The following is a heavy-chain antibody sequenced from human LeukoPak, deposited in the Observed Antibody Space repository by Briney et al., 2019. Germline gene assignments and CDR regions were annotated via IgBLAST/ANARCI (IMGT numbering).Heavy chain of an antibody. D-gene: IGHD1-26*01. V-gene: IGHV3-7*01. J-gene: IGHJ6*03. CDR1: GFTFSSYW. Sequence: GGSLRLSCAASGFTFSSYWMSWVRQAPGKGLEWVANIKQDGSEKYYVDSVKGRFTISRDNAKNSLYLQMNSLRAEDTAVYYCARVGGYYYYYMDVWGKGTTVTIS. CDR3: ARVGGYYYYYMDV. CDR2: IKQDGSEK.